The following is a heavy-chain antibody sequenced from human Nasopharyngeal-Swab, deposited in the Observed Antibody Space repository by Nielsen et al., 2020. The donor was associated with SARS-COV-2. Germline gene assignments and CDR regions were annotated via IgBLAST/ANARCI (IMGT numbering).Heavy chain of an antibody. Sequence: ASVKVSCKPAGYTFTNYYMHWVRQAPGQALEWVGRINTNNGGTNYAQKFQGRVTLTRNPSVRTAYMELSRLRSDDTAVYYCAKGYYSAHDHWGQGTLVTVSS. CDR1: GYTFTNYY. D-gene: IGHD2-15*01. J-gene: IGHJ4*02. CDR3: AKGYYSAHDH. V-gene: IGHV1-2*06. CDR2: INTNNGGT.